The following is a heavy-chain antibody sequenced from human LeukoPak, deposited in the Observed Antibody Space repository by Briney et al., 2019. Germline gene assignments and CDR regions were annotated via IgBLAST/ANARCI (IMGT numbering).Heavy chain of an antibody. Sequence: PGGSLRLSCAASGFTFSIYSLTWVRQAPGKGLEWVSSISSTSTYIYYADSVKGRFTISRDNAQNSLYLQMNSLRAEDTAVYSCARVAAGAETHTLHYHYMDVWGKGTTATVSS. CDR1: GFTFSIYS. J-gene: IGHJ6*03. CDR2: ISSTSTYI. D-gene: IGHD6-13*01. V-gene: IGHV3-21*01. CDR3: ARVAAGAETHTLHYHYMDV.